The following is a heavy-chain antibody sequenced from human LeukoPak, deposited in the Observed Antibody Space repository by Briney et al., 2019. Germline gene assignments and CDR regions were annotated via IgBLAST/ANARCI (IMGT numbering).Heavy chain of an antibody. CDR1: GGSISSSSYY. CDR2: IYYSGST. D-gene: IGHD2-2*01. Sequence: SETLSLTCTVSGGSISSSSYYWGWIRQPPGKGLEWIGSIYYSGSTYYNPSLKSRVTISVDTSKNQFSLKLSSVTAADTAVYYCARLVVVPAFGAFDIWGQGTMVTVSS. V-gene: IGHV4-39*07. J-gene: IGHJ3*02. CDR3: ARLVVVPAFGAFDI.